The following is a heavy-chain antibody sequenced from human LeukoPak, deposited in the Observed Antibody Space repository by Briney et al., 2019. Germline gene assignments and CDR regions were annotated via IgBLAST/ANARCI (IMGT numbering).Heavy chain of an antibody. CDR1: GGSFSGYY. D-gene: IGHD2-2*01. J-gene: IGHJ4*02. Sequence: SETLSLTCAVYGGSFSGYYWGWIRQPPGKGLEWIGSIYYIGSTYYNPSLKSRVTISVDTSKNQFSLKLSSVTAADTAVYYCARHRGYCSSTSCYGPYYFDYWGQGTLVTVSS. V-gene: IGHV4-39*01. CDR2: IYYIGST. CDR3: ARHRGYCSSTSCYGPYYFDY.